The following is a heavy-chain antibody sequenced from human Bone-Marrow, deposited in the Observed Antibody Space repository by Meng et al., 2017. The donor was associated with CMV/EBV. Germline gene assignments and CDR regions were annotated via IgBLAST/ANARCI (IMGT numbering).Heavy chain of an antibody. D-gene: IGHD2-2*01. CDR2: ITGDSSYI. CDR1: GFTFGTYT. J-gene: IGHJ3*02. Sequence: GGSLRLSCAASGFTFGTYTMKWVRQAPGKGLEWVSSITGDSSYIFYADSMKGRFTISRDNGKNSLFLQMNSLRAEDTAVYYFARDDCSSTSCHDAFDIWDQGTMVTFSS. CDR3: ARDDCSSTSCHDAFDI. V-gene: IGHV3-21*01.